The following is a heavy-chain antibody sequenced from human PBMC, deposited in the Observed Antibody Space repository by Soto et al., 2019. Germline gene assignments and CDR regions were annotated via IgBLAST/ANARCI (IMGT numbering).Heavy chain of an antibody. Sequence: AETLSLTCSVYVGSFSGYYWSWIRQPPGKGLEWIGEINHSGSTNYNPSLKSRVTISVDTSKNQFSLKLSSVTAADTAVYYCARGLSRLQRVLHWGQGTLVTVSS. CDR3: ARGLSRLQRVLH. J-gene: IGHJ4*02. CDR1: VGSFSGYY. D-gene: IGHD4-4*01. CDR2: INHSGST. V-gene: IGHV4-34*01.